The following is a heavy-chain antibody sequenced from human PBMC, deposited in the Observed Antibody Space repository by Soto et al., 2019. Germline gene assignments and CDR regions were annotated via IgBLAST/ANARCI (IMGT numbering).Heavy chain of an antibody. V-gene: IGHV1-2*04. CDR2: INPNSGGT. J-gene: IGHJ6*02. CDR1: GYTFTGYY. Sequence: ASXKVSCKASGYTFTGYYMHCVRQPPGQGLEWMGWINPNSGGTNYAQKFQGWVTMTRDTSISTAYMELSRLRSDDTAVYYCARSCSGGSCYPDYYGMDVWGQGTTVTVS. CDR3: ARSCSGGSCYPDYYGMDV. D-gene: IGHD2-15*01.